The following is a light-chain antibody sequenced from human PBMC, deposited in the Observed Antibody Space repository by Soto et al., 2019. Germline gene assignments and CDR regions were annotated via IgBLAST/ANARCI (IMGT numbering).Light chain of an antibody. V-gene: IGKV1-39*01. CDR3: QQSLSSPLT. J-gene: IGKJ4*01. CDR2: AIS. CDR1: QNIGKF. Sequence: DIQMTQSPSSLSASVGDRVTITCRPSQNIGKFLNWYQQRPGKAPTALIHAISTLQSGDSSRFSGSGSDTDFTLTITSLQPEDFATYFCQQSLSSPLTFGGGTKVEL.